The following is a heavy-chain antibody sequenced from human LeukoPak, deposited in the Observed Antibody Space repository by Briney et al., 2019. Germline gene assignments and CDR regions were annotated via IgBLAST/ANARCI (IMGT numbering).Heavy chain of an antibody. CDR3: ARVGYSGSY. CDR1: GGSFSGYY. D-gene: IGHD1-26*01. CDR2: INHSGST. Sequence: SETLSLTCAVYGGSFSGYYWSWIRQPPGKGLEWIGEINHSGSTNYNPSLKSRVTISVDTSKNQFFLKLSSVTAADTAVYYCARVGYSGSYWGQGTLVTVSS. J-gene: IGHJ4*02. V-gene: IGHV4-34*01.